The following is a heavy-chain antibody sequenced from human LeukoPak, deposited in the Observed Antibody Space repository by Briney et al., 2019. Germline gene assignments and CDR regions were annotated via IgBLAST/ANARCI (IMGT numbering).Heavy chain of an antibody. J-gene: IGHJ1*01. Sequence: SETLSLTCAVYGGSFSGYYWSWIRQPPGKGLEWIGEINHSGSTNYNPSLKSRVTISVDTSKNQFSLKLSSVTAADTAVYYCAREGYCSGGSCYPEYFQHWGQGTLVTVAS. V-gene: IGHV4-34*01. D-gene: IGHD2-15*01. CDR3: AREGYCSGGSCYPEYFQH. CDR2: INHSGST. CDR1: GGSFSGYY.